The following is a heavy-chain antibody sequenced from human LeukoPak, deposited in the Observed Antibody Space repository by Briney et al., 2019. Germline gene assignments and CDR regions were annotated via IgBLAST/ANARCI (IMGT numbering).Heavy chain of an antibody. CDR3: ARDRDGYNYYFDY. J-gene: IGHJ4*02. V-gene: IGHV1-69*05. CDR2: IIPIFGTA. Sequence: ASVKVSCKASGGTFSSDAISWVRQAPGQGLEWMGGIIPIFGTANYAQKFQGRVTITTDESTSTAYMELSSLRSEDTAVYYCARDRDGYNYYFDYWGRGTLVTVSS. CDR1: GGTFSSDA. D-gene: IGHD5-24*01.